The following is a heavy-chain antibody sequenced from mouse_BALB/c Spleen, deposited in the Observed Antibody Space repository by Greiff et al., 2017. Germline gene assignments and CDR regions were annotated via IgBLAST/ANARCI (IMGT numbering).Heavy chain of an antibody. Sequence: VQLQQSGAELVRPGASVKLSCTASGFNIKDYYMHWVKQRPEQGLEWIGWIDPEIGDTEYAPKFQGKATMTADTSSNTAYLQLSSLTSEDTAVYYCNSDRYYAMDYWGQGTSVTVSS. J-gene: IGHJ4*01. D-gene: IGHD2-14*01. CDR3: NSDRYYAMDY. CDR2: IDPEIGDT. CDR1: GFNIKDYY. V-gene: IGHV14-4*02.